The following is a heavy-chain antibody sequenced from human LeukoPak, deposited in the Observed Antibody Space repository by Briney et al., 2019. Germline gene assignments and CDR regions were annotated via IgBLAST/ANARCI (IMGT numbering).Heavy chain of an antibody. CDR2: ISTRSNYI. J-gene: IGHJ4*02. V-gene: IGHV3-21*06. CDR3: ARLMDTYYSDDY. D-gene: IGHD4-17*01. CDR1: GFNFRSYI. Sequence: GGSLRLSCAASGFNFRSYIMNWIRQAPGKGPEWVSSISTRSNYIYYRVSVKGRFTISRDDARNSLYLQMNSLRAEDSAVYYCARLMDTYYSDDYWGQGTLVTVSS.